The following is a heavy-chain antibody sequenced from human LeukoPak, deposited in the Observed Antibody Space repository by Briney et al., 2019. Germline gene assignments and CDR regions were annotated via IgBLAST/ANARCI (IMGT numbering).Heavy chain of an antibody. CDR2: ISWNSGSI. V-gene: IGHV3-9*01. D-gene: IGHD5-12*01. J-gene: IGHJ4*02. CDR1: GFTFDDYA. Sequence: GGSLRLSCAASGFTFDDYAMHWVRQAPGKGLEWVSGISWNSGSIGYADSVKGRFTISRDNAKNSLYLQMNGLRAEDTALYYCEKDMSSGYEFDYWGQGTLVTVAS. CDR3: EKDMSSGYEFDY.